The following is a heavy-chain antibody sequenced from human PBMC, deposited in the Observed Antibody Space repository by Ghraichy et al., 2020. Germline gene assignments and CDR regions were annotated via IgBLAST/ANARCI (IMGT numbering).Heavy chain of an antibody. V-gene: IGHV1-2*02. CDR1: GYTFTGYY. Sequence: ASVKVSCKASGYTFTGYYMHWVRQAPGQGLEWMGWINPNSGGTNYAQKFQGRVTMTRDTSISTAYMELSRLRSDDTAVYYCARGRPVDTAMGDYWGQGTLVTVSS. D-gene: IGHD5-18*01. J-gene: IGHJ4*02. CDR3: ARGRPVDTAMGDY. CDR2: INPNSGGT.